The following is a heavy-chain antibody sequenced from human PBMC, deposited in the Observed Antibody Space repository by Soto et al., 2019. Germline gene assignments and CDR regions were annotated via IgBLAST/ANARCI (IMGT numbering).Heavy chain of an antibody. Sequence: ASVKVSCKASGYSLRGNYIHWVRQTPGQGLEGMGWINPNSSGTVYAQKFQGRVTMTRDTSLTTVYMQLNRLTSDDSAVSYCARDLIVDGPDNYPMDVWGQGTPVTVSS. CDR1: GYSLRGNY. D-gene: IGHD3-22*01. V-gene: IGHV1-2*02. CDR3: ARDLIVDGPDNYPMDV. J-gene: IGHJ6*02. CDR2: INPNSSGT.